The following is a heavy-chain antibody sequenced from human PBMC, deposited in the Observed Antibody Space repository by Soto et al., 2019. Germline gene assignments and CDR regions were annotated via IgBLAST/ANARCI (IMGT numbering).Heavy chain of an antibody. Sequence: ASVKVSCKASGYTFTGYYMHWVRQAPGQGLEWMGWINPNSGGTNYAQKFQGWVTMTRDTSISTAYMELSRLRSDDTAVYYCARYRGRMPSDVYSRGVYYYMDVWGKGTTVTVSS. J-gene: IGHJ6*03. D-gene: IGHD3-10*01. V-gene: IGHV1-2*04. CDR1: GYTFTGYY. CDR3: ARYRGRMPSDVYSRGVYYYMDV. CDR2: INPNSGGT.